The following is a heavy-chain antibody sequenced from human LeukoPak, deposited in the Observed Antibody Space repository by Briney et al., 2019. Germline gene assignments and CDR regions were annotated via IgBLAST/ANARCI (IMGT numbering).Heavy chain of an antibody. Sequence: GGSLRLSCAASGFTVSSNYMSWVRQAPGKGLEWVSAISGSGGSTYYADSVKGRFTISRDNSKNTLYLQMNSLRAEDTAVYYCAKSRALIRDAFDIWGQGTMVTVSS. CDR1: GFTVSSNY. D-gene: IGHD3-10*01. CDR2: ISGSGGST. V-gene: IGHV3-23*01. J-gene: IGHJ3*02. CDR3: AKSRALIRDAFDI.